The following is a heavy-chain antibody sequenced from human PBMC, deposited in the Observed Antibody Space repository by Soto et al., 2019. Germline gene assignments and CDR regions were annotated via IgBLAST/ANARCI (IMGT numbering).Heavy chain of an antibody. V-gene: IGHV3-23*01. Sequence: PGGSLRLSCAASGFTFSSYAMSWVRQAPGKGLEWVSAISGSGGSTYYADSVKGRFTISRDNSKNTLYLQMNSLRSEDTAVHYCARSLMVYAKPLPPYGMDVWGQGTTVTVSS. D-gene: IGHD2-8*01. CDR2: ISGSGGST. J-gene: IGHJ6*02. CDR1: GFTFSSYA. CDR3: ARSLMVYAKPLPPYGMDV.